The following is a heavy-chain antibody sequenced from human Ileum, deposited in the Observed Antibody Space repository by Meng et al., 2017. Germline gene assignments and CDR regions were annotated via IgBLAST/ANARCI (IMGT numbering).Heavy chain of an antibody. D-gene: IGHD1-26*01. J-gene: IGHJ4*02. V-gene: IGHV3-74*01. CDR1: GFSFSNPW. Sequence: EVQLVESGGGLVQPGVSLRLHCGASGFSFSNPWLHWVREAPGQGLVWVSRIKGEGSRTSYADFVRGRFTISRDNAKNTLFLQINSLRAEDTAVYYCARDLSSEWELLNWGQGTLVTVSS. CDR3: ARDLSSEWELLN. CDR2: IKGEGSRT.